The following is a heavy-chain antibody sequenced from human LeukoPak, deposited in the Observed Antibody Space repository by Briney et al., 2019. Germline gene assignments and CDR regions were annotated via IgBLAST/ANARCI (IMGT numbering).Heavy chain of an antibody. CDR2: ISTNTGNT. J-gene: IGHJ4*02. V-gene: IGHV1-18*01. Sequence: ASVKVSCKASGYTFTSYGISWVRQAPGQGLEWMGWISTNTGNTNYAQKFQDRVTMTIDTSTTTAYMELRGLTSDDTAVYYCARDSVAVGAPGIYWGQGTLVTVSS. CDR3: ARDSVAVGAPGIY. D-gene: IGHD2-2*01. CDR1: GYTFTSYG.